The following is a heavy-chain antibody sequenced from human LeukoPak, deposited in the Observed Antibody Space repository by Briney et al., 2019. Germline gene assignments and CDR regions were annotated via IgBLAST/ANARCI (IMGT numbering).Heavy chain of an antibody. V-gene: IGHV4-39*07. D-gene: IGHD3-3*01. CDR3: ARVNGFWSGYSRGWFDP. CDR2: IYYSGST. Sequence: SETLSLTCTVSGGSISSSSYYWGWIRQPPGKGLEWIGSIYYSGSTYYNPSLKSRVTISVDTSKNQFSLKLSSVTAADTAVYYCARVNGFWSGYSRGWFDPWGQGTLVTVSS. J-gene: IGHJ5*02. CDR1: GGSISSSSYY.